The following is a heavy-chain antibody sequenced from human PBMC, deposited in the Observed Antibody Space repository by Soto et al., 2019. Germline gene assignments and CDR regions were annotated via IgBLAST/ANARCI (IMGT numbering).Heavy chain of an antibody. CDR2: IYYSGST. V-gene: IGHV4-39*01. Sequence: SETLSLTCTVSGGSISSSSYYWGWIRQPPGKGLEWIGSIYYSGSTYYNPSLKSRVTISVDTPKNQFSLKLSSVTAADTAVYYCARGGTARTYFDYWGQGTLVTVSS. CDR1: GGSISSSSYY. CDR3: ARGGTARTYFDY. J-gene: IGHJ4*02. D-gene: IGHD6-6*01.